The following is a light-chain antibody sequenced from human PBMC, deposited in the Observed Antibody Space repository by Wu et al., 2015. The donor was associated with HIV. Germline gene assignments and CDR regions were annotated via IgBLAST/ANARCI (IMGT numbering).Light chain of an antibody. Sequence: EIVLTQSPGTLSLSPGERATLSCRASQSIYSSYIAWYQQKPGQAPRLLIYGASIRTTGTPDRFSGSGSGTDFTLTISRLEPEDFAVYYCQHYDTSLFIFGPGTKVDIK. CDR2: GAS. CDR1: QSIYSSY. CDR3: QHYDTSLFI. J-gene: IGKJ3*01. V-gene: IGKV3-20*01.